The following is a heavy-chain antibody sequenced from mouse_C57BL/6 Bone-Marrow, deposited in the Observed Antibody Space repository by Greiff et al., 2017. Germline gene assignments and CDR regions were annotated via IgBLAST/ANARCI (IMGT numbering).Heavy chain of an antibody. D-gene: IGHD4-1*01. J-gene: IGHJ3*01. Sequence: QVQLQQPGAELVKPGASVKMSCKASGYTFTSYWITWVKQRPGQGLEWIGDIYPGSGSTNYNEKFKSKATLTVDTSSSTAYMQLSRLTSEDSAVYYCARSPLNWDPWFAYWGQGTLVTVSA. V-gene: IGHV1-55*01. CDR3: ARSPLNWDPWFAY. CDR2: IYPGSGST. CDR1: GYTFTSYW.